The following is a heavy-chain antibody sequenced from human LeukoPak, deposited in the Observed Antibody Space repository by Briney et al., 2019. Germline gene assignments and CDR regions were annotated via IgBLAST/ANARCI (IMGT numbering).Heavy chain of an antibody. Sequence: SETLSLTCAVYGGSFSSYYWSWIRQPPGKGLEWIGYIYYSGSTNYNPSLKSRVTISVDTSKNQFSLKLSSVTAADTAVYYCARHERSRIRGYYFDYWGQGTLVTVSS. CDR2: IYYSGST. V-gene: IGHV4-59*08. D-gene: IGHD2-15*01. J-gene: IGHJ4*02. CDR1: GGSFSSYY. CDR3: ARHERSRIRGYYFDY.